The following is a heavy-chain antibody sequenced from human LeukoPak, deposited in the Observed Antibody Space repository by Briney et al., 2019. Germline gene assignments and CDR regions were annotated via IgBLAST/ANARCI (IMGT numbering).Heavy chain of an antibody. V-gene: IGHV3-30*04. Sequence: GRSLRLSCAASGFTFSGYAMHWVRQAPGKGLEWVAVISYDGSNKYYADSVKGRFTISRDNSKNTLYLQVNSLRAEDTAVYYCARDKRAVAVLSDAFDIWGQGTMVTVSS. CDR2: ISYDGSNK. D-gene: IGHD6-19*01. J-gene: IGHJ3*02. CDR1: GFTFSGYA. CDR3: ARDKRAVAVLSDAFDI.